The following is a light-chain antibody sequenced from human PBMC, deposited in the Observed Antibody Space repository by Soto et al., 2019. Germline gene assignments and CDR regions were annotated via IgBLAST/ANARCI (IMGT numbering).Light chain of an antibody. CDR2: GAS. Sequence: EIVLTQSPGTLSLSPGERATLSCRASQSVSSSYLAWYQQKPGQAPRLLIYGASSRATGIPDRFSGSGSGTDVTLTISSLEAEDFAVYYCQQRSNWPSYTFGQGTKLEIK. J-gene: IGKJ2*01. CDR3: QQRSNWPSYT. CDR1: QSVSSSY. V-gene: IGKV3D-20*02.